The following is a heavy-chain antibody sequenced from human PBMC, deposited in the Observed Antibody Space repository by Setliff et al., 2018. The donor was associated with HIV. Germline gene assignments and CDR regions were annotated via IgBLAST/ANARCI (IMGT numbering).Heavy chain of an antibody. Sequence: PSETLSLTCTVSGASVNSDDYYWSWIRQTPGKGLEWIGYIYYSGDTYYNATLQSRATILLDTSKNQFFLTLTSVTAADTAVYFCARVPFGSGSYYFGFWGQGTLVTVSS. CDR3: ARVPFGSGSYYFGF. CDR1: GASVNSDDYY. V-gene: IGHV4-30-4*01. CDR2: IYYSGDT. D-gene: IGHD3-10*01. J-gene: IGHJ4*02.